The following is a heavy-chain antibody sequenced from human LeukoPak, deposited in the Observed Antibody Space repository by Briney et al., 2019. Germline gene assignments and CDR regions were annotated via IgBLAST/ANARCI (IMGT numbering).Heavy chain of an antibody. CDR1: GFTFNSYA. V-gene: IGHV3-23*01. CDR3: AKSASIAARYYFDY. J-gene: IGHJ4*02. Sequence: GGSLRLSCAASGFTFNSYAMSWVRPAPGKGLEWVTAISGSGGSTYYADSVKGRFTISRDKSKNTLYMQMNSVRAEDTAVYYRAKSASIAARYYFDYWGQGTLVTVSS. CDR2: ISGSGGST. D-gene: IGHD6-6*01.